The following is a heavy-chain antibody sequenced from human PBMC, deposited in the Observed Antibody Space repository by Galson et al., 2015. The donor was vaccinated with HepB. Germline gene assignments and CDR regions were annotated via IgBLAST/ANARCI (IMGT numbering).Heavy chain of an antibody. CDR3: AKDRDYGGKDNRDAFDI. V-gene: IGHV3-30*18. J-gene: IGHJ3*02. Sequence: SLRLSCAASEFIFRRYAMHWVRQAPGKGLEWVAVISYDGNNKYYGDSVKGRFTISRDNSQNTLFLQMSSLRVEDTAVYYCAKDRDYGGKDNRDAFDIWGQGTLVTVSS. CDR2: ISYDGNNK. CDR1: EFIFRRYA. D-gene: IGHD4-23*01.